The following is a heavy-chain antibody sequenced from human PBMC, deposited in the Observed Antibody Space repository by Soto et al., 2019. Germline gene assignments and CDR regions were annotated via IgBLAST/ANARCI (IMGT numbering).Heavy chain of an antibody. CDR2: TRDKPNNYAA. D-gene: IGHD1-26*01. J-gene: IGHJ5*01. CDR1: GFAFDDYY. CDR3: ARDTGGSYDS. Sequence: EGQLVQSGGGLVQPGGSLRLSCTASGFAFDDYYMDWVRQVPGKGLEWIGRTRDKPNNYAAEYVASVKGRFTISRDASQDSLYLRMNTVKTEDTAVYFCARDTGGSYDSWAQGAPVSVTS. V-gene: IGHV3-72*01.